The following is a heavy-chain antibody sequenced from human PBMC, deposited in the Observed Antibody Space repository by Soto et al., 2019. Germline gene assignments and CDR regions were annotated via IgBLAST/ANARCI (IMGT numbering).Heavy chain of an antibody. CDR3: ARDYDAFDI. CDR1: GYTFTSYA. Sequence: ASVKVSCKASGYTFTSYAMSWVRQAPGQGLEWMGWISANNGNTNYAQKFQGRVTMTTDKSTSTAYMELSSLRSEDTAVYYCARDYDAFDIWGQGTMVTVSS. V-gene: IGHV1-18*01. J-gene: IGHJ3*02. CDR2: ISANNGNT.